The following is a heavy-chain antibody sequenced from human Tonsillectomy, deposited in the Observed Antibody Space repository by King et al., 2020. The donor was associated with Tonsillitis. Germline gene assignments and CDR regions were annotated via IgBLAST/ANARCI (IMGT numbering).Heavy chain of an antibody. CDR1: GYSFTSYW. CDR2: IYPGDSDT. V-gene: IGHV5-51*01. CDR3: ARPRGKAGAEQQLGEKDYYGMDV. D-gene: IGHD6-13*01. J-gene: IGHJ6*02. Sequence: VQLVESGAEVKKPGESLKISCKGSGYSFTSYWIDWVRQMPGKGLEWMGIIYPGDSDTRYSPSFQGQVTISADKSISTAYLQWSSLKASDTAMYYCARPRGKAGAEQQLGEKDYYGMDVWGQGTTVTVSS.